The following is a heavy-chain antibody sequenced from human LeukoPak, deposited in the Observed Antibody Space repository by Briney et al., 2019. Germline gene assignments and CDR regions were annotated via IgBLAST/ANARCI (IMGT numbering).Heavy chain of an antibody. CDR1: AFTFSTYW. CDR3: ARRYFDY. CDR2: IKEDGSEK. J-gene: IGHJ4*02. Sequence: GGSLRLSCAASAFTFSTYWMNWVRQAPGKGLEWVANIKEDGSEKYYVDSVKGRFTISRDNAKKSLYLQMNSLRAEDTAVYYCARRYFDYWGQGTLVTVSS. V-gene: IGHV3-7*01.